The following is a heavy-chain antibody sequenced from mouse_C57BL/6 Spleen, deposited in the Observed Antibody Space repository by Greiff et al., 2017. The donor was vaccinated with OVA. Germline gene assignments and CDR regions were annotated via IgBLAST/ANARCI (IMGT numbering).Heavy chain of an antibody. V-gene: IGHV5-9*01. J-gene: IGHJ2*01. CDR2: ISGGGGNT. CDR1: GFTFSSYT. D-gene: IGHD2-10*02. CDR3: ARYGPFDY. Sequence: EVHLVESGGGLVKPGGSLKLSCAASGFTFSSYTMSWVRQTPEKRLEWVATISGGGGNTYYPDSVKGRFTISRDNAKNTLYLQMSSLRSEDTALYYCARYGPFDYWGQGTTLTVSS.